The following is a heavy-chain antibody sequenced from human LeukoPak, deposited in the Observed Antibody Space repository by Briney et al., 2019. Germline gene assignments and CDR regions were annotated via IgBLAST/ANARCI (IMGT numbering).Heavy chain of an antibody. CDR3: ARGLSRSWYFDY. CDR1: GGSISSYY. Sequence: SETLSLTCSVSGGSISSYYWSWIRQPPGKGLEWIGEINHSGSTNYNPSLKSRVTISVDTSKNQFSLKLSSVTAADTAVYYCARGLSRSWYFDYWGQGTLVTVSS. J-gene: IGHJ4*02. V-gene: IGHV4-34*01. D-gene: IGHD2/OR15-2a*01. CDR2: INHSGST.